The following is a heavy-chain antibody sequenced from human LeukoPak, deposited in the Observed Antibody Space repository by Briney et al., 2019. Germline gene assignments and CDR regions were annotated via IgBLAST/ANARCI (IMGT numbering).Heavy chain of an antibody. J-gene: IGHJ1*01. CDR1: GFIFNNYG. Sequence: GGSLRLSCAASGFIFNNYGLIWVRQAPGKGLEWVSAISNDGGGTNYADFVKGRFTISRDNSKNTLFLQMNSLRAEDTAVYYCARRYFSFSSGHYALQHWGQGTLVTVSS. D-gene: IGHD3-22*01. CDR2: ISNDGGGT. CDR3: ARRYFSFSSGHYALQH. V-gene: IGHV3-23*01.